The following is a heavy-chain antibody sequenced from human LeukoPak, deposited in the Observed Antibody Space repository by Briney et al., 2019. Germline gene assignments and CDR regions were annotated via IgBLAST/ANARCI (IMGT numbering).Heavy chain of an antibody. J-gene: IGHJ4*02. Sequence: TSETLSLTCTVSGGSISSYYWSWIRQPPGKGLEWIGYIYYSGSTNYNPSLKSRVTISVDTSENQFSLKLSSVTAADTAVYYCARVEEWLRLDYWGQGTLVTVSS. CDR3: ARVEEWLRLDY. CDR1: GGSISSYY. CDR2: IYYSGST. V-gene: IGHV4-59*01. D-gene: IGHD5-12*01.